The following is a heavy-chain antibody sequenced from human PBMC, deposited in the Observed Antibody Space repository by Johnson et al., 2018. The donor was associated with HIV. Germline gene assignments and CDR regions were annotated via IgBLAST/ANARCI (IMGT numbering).Heavy chain of an antibody. D-gene: IGHD6-13*01. Sequence: EVQLVESGGGLVQPGGSLRLSCATSGFTFSSYWMSWVRQAPGKGLDWVANIKQDGSEKYYVDSIKGRFTISRDNARNSLYLPMSSLRAEDTALYYCARGKGAAAGLDTFDIWGQGTMVSVSS. CDR3: ARGKGAAAGLDTFDI. V-gene: IGHV3-7*05. J-gene: IGHJ3*02. CDR2: IKQDGSEK. CDR1: GFTFSSYW.